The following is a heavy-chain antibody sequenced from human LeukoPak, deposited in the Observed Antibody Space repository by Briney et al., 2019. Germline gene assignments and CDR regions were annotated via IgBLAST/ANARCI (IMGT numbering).Heavy chain of an antibody. J-gene: IGHJ4*02. CDR1: GFTFTTYA. CDR2: IRDKGGIT. CDR3: VKGVIVSGSYYFDY. V-gene: IGHV3-64D*06. Sequence: TGGSLRLSCSASGFTFTTYAMHWVRQAPGKGLEHVSVIRDKGGITHYADSVKGRFTISRDNSKNTLYLQMNSLRAEDMAVYYCVKGVIVSGSYYFDYWGQGTLVTVSS. D-gene: IGHD3-22*01.